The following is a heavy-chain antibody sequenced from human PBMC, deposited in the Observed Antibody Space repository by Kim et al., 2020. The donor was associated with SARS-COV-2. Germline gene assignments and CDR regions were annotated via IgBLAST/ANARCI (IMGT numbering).Heavy chain of an antibody. CDR3: ARGPLWFGESTTSYYFDY. J-gene: IGHJ4*02. D-gene: IGHD3-10*01. V-gene: IGHV1-3*01. Sequence: ASVKVSYKASGYTFPNYAIHWVRQAPGQRLEWMGWINAGNGNTKYSQKFQGRITITRDTSATTAYMELSSLRSEDTAVYYCARGPLWFGESTTSYYFDYWGQGTLVTVSS. CDR1: GYTFPNYA. CDR2: INAGNGNT.